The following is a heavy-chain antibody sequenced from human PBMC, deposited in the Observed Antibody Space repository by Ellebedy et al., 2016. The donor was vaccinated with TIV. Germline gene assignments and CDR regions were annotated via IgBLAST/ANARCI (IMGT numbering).Heavy chain of an antibody. Sequence: GGSLRLSCAASGFTFSSYSMNWVRQAPGKGLEWVSSLSGSSNYIYHADSVQGRFTISSDNAKNSLYLQMNSLRAEDTAVYYCARIGIGAARVGYDYWGQGTLVTVSS. D-gene: IGHD6-13*01. CDR3: ARIGIGAARVGYDY. CDR2: LSGSSNYI. V-gene: IGHV3-21*01. J-gene: IGHJ4*02. CDR1: GFTFSSYS.